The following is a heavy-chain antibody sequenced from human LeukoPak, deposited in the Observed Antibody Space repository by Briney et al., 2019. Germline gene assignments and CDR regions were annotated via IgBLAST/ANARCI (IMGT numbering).Heavy chain of an antibody. CDR2: ISGSGGST. CDR3: ARGGIVATEMTGDY. J-gene: IGHJ4*02. Sequence: RAGGSLRLSCAASGFTFSSYAMSWVRQAPGKGLEWVSAISGSGGSTYYADSVKGRFTISRDNSKNTLYLQMNSLRAEDTAVYYCARGGIVATEMTGDYWGQGTLVIVSS. D-gene: IGHD5-12*01. CDR1: GFTFSSYA. V-gene: IGHV3-23*01.